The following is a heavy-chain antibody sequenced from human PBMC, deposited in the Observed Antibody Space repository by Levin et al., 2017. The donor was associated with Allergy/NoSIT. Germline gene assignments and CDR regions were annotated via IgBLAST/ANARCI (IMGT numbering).Heavy chain of an antibody. J-gene: IGHJ4*02. CDR2: INPSGGST. Sequence: GASVKVSCKASGYTFTNYYMHWVRQAPGQGLEWMGIINPSGGSTSYPQKFQGRVTMTRDTSTNTVYLELSSLRSEDTAVYYCARGGGDTYYHLLTGPQHYWGQGTLVTVSS. CDR1: GYTFTNYY. V-gene: IGHV1-46*01. D-gene: IGHD3-9*01. CDR3: ARGGGDTYYHLLTGPQHY.